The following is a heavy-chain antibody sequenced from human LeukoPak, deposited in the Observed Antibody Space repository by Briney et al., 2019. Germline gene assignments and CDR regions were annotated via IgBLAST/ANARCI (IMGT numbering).Heavy chain of an antibody. CDR3: ARHAYCGGDCFGGAFEI. V-gene: IGHV4-59*08. CDR2: VSYSGST. Sequence: SETLSLTCTVSGGSTSSYYWSWIRQPPGKRLEWIGYVSYSGSTNYNPSLKSRVTISLDTSKNQFSLKLSSVTAADTAVYYCARHAYCGGDCFGGAFEIWGQGTMVTVSS. D-gene: IGHD2-21*02. CDR1: GGSTSSYY. J-gene: IGHJ3*02.